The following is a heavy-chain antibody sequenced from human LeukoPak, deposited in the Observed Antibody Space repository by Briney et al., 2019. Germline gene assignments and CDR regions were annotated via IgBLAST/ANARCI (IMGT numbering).Heavy chain of an antibody. D-gene: IGHD6-13*01. V-gene: IGHV3-30*02. Sequence: GGSLRLSCAASGFTFCSHGMHWVRQAPGKGLEWVAFIRYDGSNKYYADSVKGRFTISRDNSKNTLYLQMNSLRAEDTAVYYCAKDEGIAAAGNYFDYWGQGTLVTVSS. CDR1: GFTFCSHG. J-gene: IGHJ4*02. CDR3: AKDEGIAAAGNYFDY. CDR2: IRYDGSNK.